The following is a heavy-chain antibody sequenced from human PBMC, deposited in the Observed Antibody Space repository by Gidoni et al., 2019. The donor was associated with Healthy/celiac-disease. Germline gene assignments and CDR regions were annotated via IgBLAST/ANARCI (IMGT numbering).Heavy chain of an antibody. CDR1: GGTFSSYT. CDR3: ARSPGYSYGSFDY. D-gene: IGHD5-18*01. V-gene: IGHV1-69*02. J-gene: IGHJ4*02. Sequence: QVQLVQSGAEVKKPGSSVKVSCKASGGTFSSYTISWVRQAPGQGLEWMGRIIPILGIANYAQKFQGRVTITADKSTSTAYMELSSLRSEDTAVYYCARSPGYSYGSFDYWGQGTLVTVSS. CDR2: IIPILGIA.